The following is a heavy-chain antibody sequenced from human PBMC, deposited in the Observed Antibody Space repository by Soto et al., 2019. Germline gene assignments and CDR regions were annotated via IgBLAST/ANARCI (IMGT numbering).Heavy chain of an antibody. D-gene: IGHD5-18*01. CDR2: IFYTGST. J-gene: IGHJ4*02. CDR1: GVSISGTTDY. Sequence: SETLSLTCTVSGVSISGTTDYWGWIRQPPGKGLEWVGSIFYTGSTYYNPSLKSRVTVSVDTSKNQFSLKLTSVTAADTAVYYCARHSGYSYGYVGYWGQGTLVTVSS. CDR3: ARHSGYSYGYVGY. V-gene: IGHV4-39*01.